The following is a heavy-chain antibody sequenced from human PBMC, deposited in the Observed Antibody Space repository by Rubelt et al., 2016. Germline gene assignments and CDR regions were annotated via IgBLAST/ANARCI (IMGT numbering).Heavy chain of an antibody. CDR3: ARSKAGDFGVVILLFDY. J-gene: IGHJ4*02. V-gene: IGHV4-31*03. D-gene: IGHD3-3*01. Sequence: TLSLTCTVSGGSISSGGYYWSWIRQHPGKGLEWIGYIYYSGSTYYNPSLESRVTISVDTSKNQFSLKLSSVTAADTAVYCCARSKAGDFGVVILLFDYWGQGTLVTVSS. CDR1: GGSISSGGYY. CDR2: IYYSGST.